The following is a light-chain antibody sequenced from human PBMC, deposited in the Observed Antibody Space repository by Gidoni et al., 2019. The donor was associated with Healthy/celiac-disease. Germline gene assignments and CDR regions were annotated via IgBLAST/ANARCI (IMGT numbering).Light chain of an antibody. J-gene: IGKJ5*01. CDR2: DAS. V-gene: IGKV3-11*01. Sequence: EIVLTQFPATLSLSPGERATLSCRASQSVSSYLAWYQQKPGQAPRLLIYDASNRAIGIPARFSGSGSGTDFTLNISSLEPEDFAVYYCQQRSNWPPSITFGQGTRLEIK. CDR1: QSVSSY. CDR3: QQRSNWPPSIT.